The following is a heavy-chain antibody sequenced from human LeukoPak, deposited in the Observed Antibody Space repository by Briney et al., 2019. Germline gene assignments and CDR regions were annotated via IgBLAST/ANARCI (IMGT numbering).Heavy chain of an antibody. D-gene: IGHD6-19*01. V-gene: IGHV3-23*01. CDR2: ISGSGGTT. J-gene: IGHJ4*02. CDR3: ARGRSDSGWYFDY. CDR1: GFTFSSYA. Sequence: PGGSLRLSCAASGFTFSSYAMSWVRQAPGKGLEWVSAISGSGGTTYYADSVKGRFTISRDNSKNTLYLQMNSLRAEDTAVYYCARGRSDSGWYFDYWGQGTLVTVSS.